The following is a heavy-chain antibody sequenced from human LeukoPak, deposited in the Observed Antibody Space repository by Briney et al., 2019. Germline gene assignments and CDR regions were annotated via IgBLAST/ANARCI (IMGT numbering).Heavy chain of an antibody. Sequence: GGSLRLSCEASGFTFDDYGMSWVRQPPGKGLEWVSGINRNGGSTDYADSVKGRFTNSRDNAKNSHFLQMNSLRVEDTALYYCARGFRNGPFDCWGQGTLVTVSS. D-gene: IGHD2-8*01. J-gene: IGHJ4*02. CDR2: INRNGGST. CDR1: GFTFDDYG. CDR3: ARGFRNGPFDC. V-gene: IGHV3-20*04.